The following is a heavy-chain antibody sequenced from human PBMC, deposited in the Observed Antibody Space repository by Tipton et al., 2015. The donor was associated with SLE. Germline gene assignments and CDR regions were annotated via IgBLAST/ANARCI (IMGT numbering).Heavy chain of an antibody. D-gene: IGHD6-19*01. CDR1: GGSFSGYY. CDR2: INHSGST. Sequence: TLSLTCAVYGGSFSGYYWSWIRQPPGKGLEWIGEINHSGSTNYNPSLKSRVTISVDTSKNQFSLKLSSVTAADTAVYYCASRTGIAVDYWGQGTPVTVSS. CDR3: ASRTGIAVDY. J-gene: IGHJ4*02. V-gene: IGHV4-34*01.